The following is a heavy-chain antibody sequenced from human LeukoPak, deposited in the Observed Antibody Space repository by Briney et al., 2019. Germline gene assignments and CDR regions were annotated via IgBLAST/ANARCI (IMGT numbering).Heavy chain of an antibody. D-gene: IGHD3-10*01. Sequence: AGSLTLSCAASAFTVSTIYMSWVRPAPGKGLEWVSVIYSGGSTYYADSVKGRFTISRDNSKNTLNLQMNSLRVEDTAVYYLAGFGEPNCYYYYGMDVWGQGTTVTVSS. CDR2: IYSGGST. CDR3: AGFGEPNCYYYYGMDV. CDR1: AFTVSTIY. J-gene: IGHJ6*02. V-gene: IGHV3-66*01.